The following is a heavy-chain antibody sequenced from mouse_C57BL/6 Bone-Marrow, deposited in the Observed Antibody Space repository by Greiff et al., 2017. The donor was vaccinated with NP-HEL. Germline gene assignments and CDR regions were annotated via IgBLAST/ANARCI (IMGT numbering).Heavy chain of an antibody. J-gene: IGHJ3*01. Sequence: VQLQQSGPELVKPGASVKISCKASGYSFTGYYMHWVKQSHGNILDWIGYIYPYNGVSSYNQKFECKATLTVDKSSSTAYMELRSLTSEDSAVYYCARSYYSNLAWFAYWGQGTLLLSLQ. CDR1: GYSFTGYY. CDR2: IYPYNGVS. CDR3: ARSYYSNLAWFAY. V-gene: IGHV1-31*01. D-gene: IGHD2-5*01.